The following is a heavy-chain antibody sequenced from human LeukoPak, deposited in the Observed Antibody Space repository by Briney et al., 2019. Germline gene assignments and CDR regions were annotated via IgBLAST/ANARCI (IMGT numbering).Heavy chain of an antibody. J-gene: IGHJ6*02. D-gene: IGHD2-2*01. Sequence: GGSLRLSCATSGLTFTSYIMHWVRQAPGKGLEWVSSVSGSGAYIYYADSVKGRFTISRDNAKNSLSLQMSSLRAEDTAVYYCASRCSRTDRHQSNFGMDVWGQGTTVTVSS. CDR1: GLTFTSYI. CDR2: VSGSGAYI. V-gene: IGHV3-21*01. CDR3: ASRCSRTDRHQSNFGMDV.